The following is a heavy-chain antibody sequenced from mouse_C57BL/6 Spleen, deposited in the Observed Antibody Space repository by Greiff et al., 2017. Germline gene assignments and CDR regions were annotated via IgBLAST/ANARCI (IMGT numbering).Heavy chain of an antibody. Sequence: LPESVPELVKPGASVKISCKASGSSFTRSYIHWVKQRPGQGLEWIGWMYPGSGNTKYNEKFKGKATLTEDTSSSTAYMQLSSLTSEYSAVYYCARGALVYFDYWGQGTTLTVSS. J-gene: IGHJ2*01. D-gene: IGHD1-1*02. CDR1: GSSFTRSY. CDR3: ARGALVYFDY. V-gene: IGHV1-66*01. CDR2: MYPGSGNT.